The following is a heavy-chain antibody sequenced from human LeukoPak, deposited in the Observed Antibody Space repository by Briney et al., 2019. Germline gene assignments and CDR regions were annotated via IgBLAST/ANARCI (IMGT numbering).Heavy chain of an antibody. CDR2: ISWNSGSI. J-gene: IGHJ2*01. D-gene: IGHD6-19*01. CDR3: AKDYKRRVSGGGYFDL. CDR1: GFTLDDYA. V-gene: IGHV3-9*03. Sequence: GGSLRLSCAASGFTLDDYAMHWVRQAPGKGLEWVSGISWNSGSIGYADSVKGRFTISRDNAKDSLYLQMNSLRAEDMALYYCAKDYKRRVSGGGYFDLWGRGTLVTVSS.